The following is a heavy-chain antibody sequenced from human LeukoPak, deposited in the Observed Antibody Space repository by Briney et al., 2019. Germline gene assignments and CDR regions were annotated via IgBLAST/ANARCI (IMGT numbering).Heavy chain of an antibody. CDR3: ARDLKAGPKYYFDY. Sequence: SETLSLTCTVSGYSISSGYYWGWIRQPPGKGLEWIGSIYHSGSTYYNPSLKSRVTISVDTSKNQFSLKLSSVTAADTAVFYCARDLKAGPKYYFDYWGQGILVTVSS. J-gene: IGHJ4*02. V-gene: IGHV4-38-2*02. D-gene: IGHD6-13*01. CDR2: IYHSGST. CDR1: GYSISSGYY.